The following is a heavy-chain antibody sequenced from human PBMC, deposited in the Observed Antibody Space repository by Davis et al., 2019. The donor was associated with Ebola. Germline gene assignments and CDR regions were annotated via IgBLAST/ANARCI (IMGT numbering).Heavy chain of an antibody. Sequence: MPSETLSLTCAVSGGSISSSNWWSWVRQPPGKGLEWIGEIYHSGSTNYNPSLKSRVTISVDKSKNQFSLKLRSVTAADTAVYYCARGLRFWSRFFDPWGQGTLVTVSS. J-gene: IGHJ5*02. D-gene: IGHD3-16*01. V-gene: IGHV4-4*02. CDR3: ARGLRFWSRFFDP. CDR2: IYHSGST. CDR1: GGSISSSNW.